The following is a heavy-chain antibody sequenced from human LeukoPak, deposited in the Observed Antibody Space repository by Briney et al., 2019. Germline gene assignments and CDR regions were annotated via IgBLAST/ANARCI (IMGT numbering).Heavy chain of an antibody. CDR3: AREGGVGTGKTGDAFDI. Sequence: PGRSLRLSCAASGFTFSSYGMHWVRQAPGKGLEWVAVIWYDGSNKYYADSVKGRFTISRDNSKNTLYLQMNSLRAEDTAVYYCAREGGVGTGKTGDAFDIWGQGTMVTVSS. D-gene: IGHD1-1*01. J-gene: IGHJ3*02. V-gene: IGHV3-33*08. CDR1: GFTFSSYG. CDR2: IWYDGSNK.